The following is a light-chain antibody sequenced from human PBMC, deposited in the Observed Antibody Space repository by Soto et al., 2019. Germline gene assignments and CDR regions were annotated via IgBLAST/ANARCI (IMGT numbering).Light chain of an antibody. CDR3: QQYGSSPPVT. Sequence: EIVLRQSPGTLSLYTGERATLSSRASQSVSSSYLAWYQQKPGQAPRLLIYGASSRATGIPDRFSGSGSGTDFTLTISRLEPEDFAVYYCQQYGSSPPVTFGGRAKVDIK. J-gene: IGKJ4*01. CDR1: QSVSSSY. CDR2: GAS. V-gene: IGKV3-20*01.